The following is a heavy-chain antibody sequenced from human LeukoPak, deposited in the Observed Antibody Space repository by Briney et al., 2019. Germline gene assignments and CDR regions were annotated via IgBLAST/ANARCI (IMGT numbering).Heavy chain of an antibody. D-gene: IGHD3-22*01. CDR3: ARSAYYYDSSGYYY. J-gene: IGHJ4*02. Sequence: PSETLSLTCTVSGGSISSYYWSWIRQPAGKGLEWIGCIYTSGSTNYNPSLKSRVTMSVDTSKNQFSLKLSSVTAADTAVYYCARSAYYYDSSGYYYWGQGTLVTVSS. CDR2: IYTSGST. CDR1: GGSISSYY. V-gene: IGHV4-4*07.